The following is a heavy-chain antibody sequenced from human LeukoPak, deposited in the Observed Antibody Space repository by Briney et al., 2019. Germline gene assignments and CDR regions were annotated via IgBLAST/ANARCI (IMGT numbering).Heavy chain of an antibody. CDR2: IYYSGST. CDR1: GGSISSYY. Sequence: SGTLSLTCTVSGGSISSYYWSWIRQPPGKGLEWIGYIYYSGSTNYNPSLKSRVTISVDTSKNQFSLKLSSVTAADTAVYYCARGLGGTDYWGQGTLVTVSS. CDR3: ARGLGGTDY. V-gene: IGHV4-59*12. D-gene: IGHD1/OR15-1a*01. J-gene: IGHJ4*02.